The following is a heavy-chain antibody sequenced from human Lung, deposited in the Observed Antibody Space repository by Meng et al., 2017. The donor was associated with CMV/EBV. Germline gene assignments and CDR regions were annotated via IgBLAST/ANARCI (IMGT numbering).Heavy chain of an antibody. CDR3: SMDQGSGVDI. Sequence: GESLKISCAASGFTVSSNYMSWVRQAPGKGLEWVSVIYSGGSTYYADSVKGRFTTSRDNSKNTLYLHMNSLRAEDTAVYYCSMDQGSGVDIWGQGTMVTVSS. CDR1: GFTVSSNY. CDR2: IYSGGST. V-gene: IGHV3-66*02. J-gene: IGHJ3*02. D-gene: IGHD3-10*01.